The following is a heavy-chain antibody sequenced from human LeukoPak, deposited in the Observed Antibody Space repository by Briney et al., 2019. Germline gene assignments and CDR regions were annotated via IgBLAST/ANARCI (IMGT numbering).Heavy chain of an antibody. CDR3: ARIVGASLRNYFDC. CDR1: GGSISSSSYY. J-gene: IGHJ4*02. Sequence: SETLSLTCTVSGGSISSSSYYWGWIRQPPGTGLEWIGEIYHSGSTNYNPSLKSRVTISVDKSKNQFSLKLSSVTAADTAVYYCARIVGASLRNYFDCWGQGTLVTVSS. CDR2: IYHSGST. D-gene: IGHD1-26*01. V-gene: IGHV4-39*07.